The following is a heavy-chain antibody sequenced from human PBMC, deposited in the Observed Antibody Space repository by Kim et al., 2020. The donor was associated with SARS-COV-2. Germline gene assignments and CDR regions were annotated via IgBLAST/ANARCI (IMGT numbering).Heavy chain of an antibody. CDR1: GGSISSSDYY. J-gene: IGHJ2*01. Sequence: SETLSLTCSVSGGSISSSDYYWGWIRQPPGKGLVWIATIYYSGSTYYNLSLKGRVTISVDTSKKQFSLRLSSVTAADAAVYYCARHLRNWYFDLWGRGIL. V-gene: IGHV4-39*01. CDR2: IYYSGST. CDR3: ARHLRNWYFDL.